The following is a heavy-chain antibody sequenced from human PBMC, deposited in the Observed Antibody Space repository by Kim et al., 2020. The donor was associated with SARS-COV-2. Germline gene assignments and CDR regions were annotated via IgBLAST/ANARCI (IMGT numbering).Heavy chain of an antibody. Sequence: ASVKVSCKASGYTFTSYAMHWVRQAPGQRLEWMGWINAGNGNTKYSQKFQGRVTITRDTSASTAYMELSSLRSEDTAVYYCARDYDILTGYDYWGQGTLVTVSS. CDR1: GYTFTSYA. J-gene: IGHJ4*02. CDR2: INAGNGNT. CDR3: ARDYDILTGYDY. V-gene: IGHV1-3*01. D-gene: IGHD3-9*01.